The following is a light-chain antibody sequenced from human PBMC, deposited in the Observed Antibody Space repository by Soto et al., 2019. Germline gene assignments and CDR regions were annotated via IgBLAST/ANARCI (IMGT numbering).Light chain of an antibody. CDR3: SSYSSTSTLV. CDR2: EVS. V-gene: IGLV2-14*01. Sequence: QSVLTQPASVSGSPGQSITISCTGTSSDLGGYNYVSWYQQHPDKAPKLMIYEVSNRPSGVSSRFSGSKSGITASLTISGLQAEDEADYYCSSYSSTSTLVFGTGTKLTVL. CDR1: SSDLGGYNY. J-gene: IGLJ1*01.